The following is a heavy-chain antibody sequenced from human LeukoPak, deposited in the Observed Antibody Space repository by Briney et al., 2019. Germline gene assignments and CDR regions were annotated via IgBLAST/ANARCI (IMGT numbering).Heavy chain of an antibody. D-gene: IGHD3-22*01. CDR1: GGSFSGHY. V-gene: IGHV4-34*01. J-gene: IGHJ4*02. CDR3: ARDVRDSSGYYLRIFGY. Sequence: SETLSLTCAVYGGSFSGHYWSWIRQSPGKGLEWIGEINHSRSTNYNPSLKSRVTISVDTSKNQFSLKLSSVTAADTAVYYCARDVRDSSGYYLRIFGYWGQGNLVTVSS. CDR2: INHSRST.